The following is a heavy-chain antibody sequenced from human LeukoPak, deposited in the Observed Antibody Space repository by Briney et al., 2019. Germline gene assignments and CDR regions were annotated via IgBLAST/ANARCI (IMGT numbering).Heavy chain of an antibody. CDR1: GFTFSSYW. D-gene: IGHD3-10*01. Sequence: GGSLRLSCAASGFTFSSYWMHWVRQAPGKGLVWVSRINSNGSSTSYADSVKGRFTISRDNAKNTLYLQMNSLRAEDTAVYYCASPIAARPVPYYGSGSYEDYWGQGTLVTVSS. V-gene: IGHV3-74*01. CDR2: INSNGSST. CDR3: ASPIAARPVPYYGSGSYEDY. J-gene: IGHJ4*02.